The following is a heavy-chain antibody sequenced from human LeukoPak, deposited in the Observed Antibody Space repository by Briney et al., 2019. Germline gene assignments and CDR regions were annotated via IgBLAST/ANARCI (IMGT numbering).Heavy chain of an antibody. V-gene: IGHV3-23*01. CDR1: QFTFSSYA. D-gene: IGHD5-18*01. Sequence: GGSLRLSCVASQFTFSSYAMSWVRQAPGKGLEWVSTISDRGDNTHHADSVKGRFTISRDNSKNTLYLQMNSLRAEDTAVYYCARAIYSYGYYFDYWGQGTLVTVSS. CDR2: ISDRGDNT. J-gene: IGHJ4*02. CDR3: ARAIYSYGYYFDY.